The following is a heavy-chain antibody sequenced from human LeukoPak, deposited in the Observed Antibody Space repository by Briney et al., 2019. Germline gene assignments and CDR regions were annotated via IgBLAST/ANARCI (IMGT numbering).Heavy chain of an antibody. CDR1: GYTFTGHY. D-gene: IGHD2-2*01. J-gene: IGHJ4*02. V-gene: IGHV1-2*02. Sequence: ASVKVSCKASGYTFTGHYMHWVRQAPGQGLEWMGWINPNSGGTSYAQKFRGRVTMTRDTSISTAYMELSRLGSDDTAVYYCARTLLGYCSSTSCYGVDYWGQGTLVTVSS. CDR2: INPNSGGT. CDR3: ARTLLGYCSSTSCYGVDY.